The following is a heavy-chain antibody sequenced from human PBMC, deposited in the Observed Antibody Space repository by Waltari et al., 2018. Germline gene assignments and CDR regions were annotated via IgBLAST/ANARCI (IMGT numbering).Heavy chain of an antibody. D-gene: IGHD3-10*01. CDR3: ARKTDTVIRGLWGDV. J-gene: IGHJ6*02. CDR2: IYSAGST. Sequence: EVQLVESGGGLVQPGGSLRLSCAASGFTVGNNQMSWGRQAPGKGLEWVSLIYSAGSTDYADSVKGRFTISRDSSKNTLYLQMNSLRAEDTAVYYCARKTDTVIRGLWGDVWGQGTTVTVSS. V-gene: IGHV3-66*02. CDR1: GFTVGNNQ.